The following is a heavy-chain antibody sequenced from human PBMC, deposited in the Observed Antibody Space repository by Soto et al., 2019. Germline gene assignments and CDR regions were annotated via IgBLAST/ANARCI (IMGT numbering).Heavy chain of an antibody. Sequence: PGGSLRLSCVASGFTFSRYGMHWVRQAPGKGLEWVAVISYDGSNKYYADSVKGRFTISRDNSKNTLYLQMNSLRGEDTAVYYCAKDPEWELRKWSYYFDYWGQGTLVTVSS. V-gene: IGHV3-30*18. D-gene: IGHD1-26*01. J-gene: IGHJ4*02. CDR3: AKDPEWELRKWSYYFDY. CDR1: GFTFSRYG. CDR2: ISYDGSNK.